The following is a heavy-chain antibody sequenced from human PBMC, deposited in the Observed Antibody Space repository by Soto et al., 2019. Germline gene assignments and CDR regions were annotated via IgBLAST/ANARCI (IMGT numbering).Heavy chain of an antibody. CDR1: GFTFSNYA. D-gene: IGHD4-17*01. CDR2: VSGRGDRT. Sequence: EEQLLESGGGLVQPGGSLRLSCAASGFTFSNYAMSWVRQVPGKGLEWVSAVSGRGDRTFYADSVKGRFTISRDNSRNTLYLQMNSLRAEDTAIFYCAKEKTTATTVYVDTWGQGTLVTVSS. CDR3: AKEKTTATTVYVDT. V-gene: IGHV3-23*01. J-gene: IGHJ5*02.